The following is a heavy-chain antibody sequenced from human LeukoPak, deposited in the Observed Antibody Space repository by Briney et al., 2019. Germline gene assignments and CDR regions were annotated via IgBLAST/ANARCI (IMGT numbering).Heavy chain of an antibody. CDR3: AREYSSSQSFDP. CDR2: IYTSGST. V-gene: IGHV4-4*07. CDR1: GGSISSYY. J-gene: IGHJ5*02. Sequence: SETLSLTCTVSGGSISSYYWSWIRQPAGKGLEWIGRIYTSGSTNYNPSLKSRVTMSVDTSKNQFSLKLSSVTAADTAVYYGAREYSSSQSFDPWGQGTLVTVSS. D-gene: IGHD6-6*01.